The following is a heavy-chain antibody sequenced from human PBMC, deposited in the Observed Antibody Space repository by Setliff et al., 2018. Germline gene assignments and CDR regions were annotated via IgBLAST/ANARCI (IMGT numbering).Heavy chain of an antibody. CDR1: GGSISSSSYY. CDR3: ARQSNLGATIFSGAFDI. CDR2: IYYSGST. V-gene: IGHV4-39*01. D-gene: IGHD3-3*01. J-gene: IGHJ3*02. Sequence: PSETLSLTCTVSGGSISSSSYYWGWIRQPPGKGLEWIGSIYYSGSTYYNPSLKSRVTISVDTSKNQFSLKLSSVTAADTAVYYCARQSNLGATIFSGAFDIWGQGTMVTVSS.